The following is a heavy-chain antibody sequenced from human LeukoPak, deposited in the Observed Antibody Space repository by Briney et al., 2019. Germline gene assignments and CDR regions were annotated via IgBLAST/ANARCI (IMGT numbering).Heavy chain of an antibody. D-gene: IGHD5-24*01. J-gene: IGHJ4*02. CDR3: ARGRDGYSRAFDY. V-gene: IGHV4-30-2*01. Sequence: SEPLSLTCAVSGGSISSGGYSWSWIRQPPGKGLEWIGYIYHSGSTYYNPSLKSRVTISVDRSKNQFSLKLSSVTAADTAVYYCARGRDGYSRAFDYWGQGTLVTVSS. CDR2: IYHSGST. CDR1: GGSISSGGYS.